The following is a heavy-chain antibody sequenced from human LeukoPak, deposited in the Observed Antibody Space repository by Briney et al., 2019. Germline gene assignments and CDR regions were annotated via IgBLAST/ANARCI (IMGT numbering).Heavy chain of an antibody. CDR2: IRYDGINK. J-gene: IGHJ6*04. CDR1: GFTFSGYG. Sequence: PGGSLRLSCAASGFTFSGYGMHWVRQAPGKGLEWVAFIRYDGINKYYADSVKGRFTISRDNAKNSLYLQMNSLRAEDTALYYCARDSYYYDSSGYQRMDVWGKGTTVTISS. D-gene: IGHD3-22*01. CDR3: ARDSYYYDSSGYQRMDV. V-gene: IGHV3-30*02.